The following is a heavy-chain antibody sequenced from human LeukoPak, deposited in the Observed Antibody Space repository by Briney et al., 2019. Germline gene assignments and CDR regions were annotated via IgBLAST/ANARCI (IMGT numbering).Heavy chain of an antibody. CDR2: INPNSGGT. V-gene: IGHV1-2*02. D-gene: IGHD5-24*01. Sequence: GASVKVSCKASGYTFTGYYMHWVRQAPGQGLEWMGWINPNSGGTNYAQKFQGRVTMTRDTSINTAYMELNRLTSDDAGVYFCARIKDGDIWGQGTVVTVSS. CDR1: GYTFTGYY. J-gene: IGHJ3*02. CDR3: ARIKDGDI.